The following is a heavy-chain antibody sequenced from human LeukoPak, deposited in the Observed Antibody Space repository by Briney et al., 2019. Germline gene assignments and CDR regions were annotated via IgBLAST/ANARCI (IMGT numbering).Heavy chain of an antibody. Sequence: GGSLRLSCAASGFTFDDYAMHWVRQAPGKGPEWVAYISGTGRITYDADSVKGRFTISRDNSKNTLSLQMNSLRVEDTATYYCAKGPGRAYYESGDYYKKWGQGTLVTVSS. CDR3: AKGPGRAYYESGDYYKK. J-gene: IGHJ1*01. D-gene: IGHD3-10*01. CDR2: ISGTGRIT. CDR1: GFTFDDYA. V-gene: IGHV3-23*01.